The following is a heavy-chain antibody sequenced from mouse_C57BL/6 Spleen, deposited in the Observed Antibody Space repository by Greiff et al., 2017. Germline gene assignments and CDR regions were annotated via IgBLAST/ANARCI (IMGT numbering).Heavy chain of an antibody. CDR1: GYAFSSSW. V-gene: IGHV1-82*01. J-gene: IGHJ4*01. Sequence: QVQLQQSGPELVKPGASVKISCKASGYAFSSSWMNWVKQRPGKGLEWIGRIYPGDGDTNYNGKLKGKATLTADKSSSTAYMQLSSLTSEDSAVYFCARGSKSNYEGYAMDYWGQGTSVTVSS. CDR3: ARGSKSNYEGYAMDY. CDR2: IYPGDGDT. D-gene: IGHD2-5*01.